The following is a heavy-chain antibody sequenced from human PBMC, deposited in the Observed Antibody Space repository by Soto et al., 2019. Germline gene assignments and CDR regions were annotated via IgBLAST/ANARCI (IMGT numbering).Heavy chain of an antibody. CDR3: ARYGKYNWL. CDR1: GFTVSNNY. V-gene: IGHV3-66*01. CDR2: IYSGGDT. J-gene: IGHJ4*02. D-gene: IGHD1-1*01. Sequence: ELQLVASGGGLVQPGGSLRLSCAASGFTVSNNYLRWVRQAPGKGLEWVSLIYSGGDTYYADSVKGRFTISRDNSKNTLYLQINSLRAEDKSVYYCARYGKYNWLGGQGILVTVSS.